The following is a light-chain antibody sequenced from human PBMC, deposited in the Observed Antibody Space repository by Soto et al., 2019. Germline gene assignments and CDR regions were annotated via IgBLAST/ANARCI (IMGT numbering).Light chain of an antibody. CDR1: NLEDKY. Sequence: SYELTQPPSVSVSPGQTASITCSGDNLEDKYVSWYQQKPGQSPVLVIYHDTKRPSGIPERFSGSNSGNTAALTISGTQAMDEADYYCQVWDRTTYVFGTGTKLTV. CDR2: HDT. V-gene: IGLV3-1*01. CDR3: QVWDRTTYV. J-gene: IGLJ1*01.